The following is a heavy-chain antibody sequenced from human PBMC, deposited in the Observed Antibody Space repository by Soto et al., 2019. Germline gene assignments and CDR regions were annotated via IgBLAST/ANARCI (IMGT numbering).Heavy chain of an antibody. CDR3: ERYLMTTGLDY. D-gene: IGHD1-1*01. Sequence: GVSLRLSCAASGFTVSSTFMTWVRRAPGKGLEWVSVISSDGSTYNTDSVKGRFIISRDNSKNTLSLQMNSLRAEDTAVYYCERYLMTTGLDYWGQGTLVTVSS. V-gene: IGHV3-66*01. CDR1: GFTVSSTF. CDR2: ISSDGST. J-gene: IGHJ4*02.